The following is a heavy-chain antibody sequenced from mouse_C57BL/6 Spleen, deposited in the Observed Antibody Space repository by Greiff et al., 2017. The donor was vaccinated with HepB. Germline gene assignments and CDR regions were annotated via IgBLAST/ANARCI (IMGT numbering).Heavy chain of an antibody. D-gene: IGHD2-1*01. J-gene: IGHJ3*01. CDR1: GFSLTSYG. V-gene: IGHV2-2*01. Sequence: QVQLQQSGPGLVQPSQSLSITCTVSGFSLTSYGVHWVRQSPGKGLEWLGVIWSGGSTDYNAAFISRLSISKDNSKSQVFFKMNSMQADDTAIYYWARNLGYGNYGFAYWGQGTLVTVSA. CDR2: IWSGGST. CDR3: ARNLGYGNYGFAY.